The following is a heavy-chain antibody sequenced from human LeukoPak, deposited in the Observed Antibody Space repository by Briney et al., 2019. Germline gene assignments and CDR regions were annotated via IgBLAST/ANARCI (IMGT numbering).Heavy chain of an antibody. J-gene: IGHJ4*02. CDR1: DYPINSGYY. V-gene: IGHV4-38-2*02. Sequence: SETLSLLCVVSDYPINSGYYWGWIRQPPGKALEWIGRIYHSGCTHYNPSLRSRVTISVDTSKNQFSLKLRSVTAADTAVYYCARDDCSSTGCYSFVFDYWGQGTLVTVSA. CDR2: IYHSGCT. D-gene: IGHD2-2*01. CDR3: ARDDCSSTGCYSFVFDY.